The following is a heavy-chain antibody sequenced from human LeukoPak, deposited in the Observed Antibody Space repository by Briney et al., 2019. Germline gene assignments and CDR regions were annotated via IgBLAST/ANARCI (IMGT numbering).Heavy chain of an antibody. J-gene: IGHJ3*02. CDR2: IRYDGSNK. V-gene: IGHV3-30*02. CDR1: GFTFSSYG. D-gene: IGHD1-26*01. Sequence: GRSLRLSCAASGFTFSSYGMHWVRQAPGKGLEWVAFIRYDGSNKYYADSVKGRITTSRDNSKNTLYVQMNSLRAEDTAVYYCAKDRGGSYSNGFDIWGQGRMVTVSS. CDR3: AKDRGGSYSNGFDI.